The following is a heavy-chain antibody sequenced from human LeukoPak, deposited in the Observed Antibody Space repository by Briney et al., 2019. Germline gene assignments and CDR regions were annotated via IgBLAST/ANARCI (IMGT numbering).Heavy chain of an antibody. CDR2: ISWNSGSI. D-gene: IGHD3-22*01. J-gene: IGHJ5*02. Sequence: PGGSLRLSCAASGFTFDDYAMHWVRQAPGKGLEWVSGISWNSGSIGYADSVKGRFTISRDNAKNSLYLQMNSLRAEDTALYYCAKAPLRYGSSGHNWFDPWGQGTLVTVSS. CDR3: AKAPLRYGSSGHNWFDP. V-gene: IGHV3-9*01. CDR1: GFTFDDYA.